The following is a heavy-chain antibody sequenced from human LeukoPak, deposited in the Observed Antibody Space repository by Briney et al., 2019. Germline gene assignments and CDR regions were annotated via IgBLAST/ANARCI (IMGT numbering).Heavy chain of an antibody. J-gene: IGHJ4*02. CDR2: ILNSGTTT. CDR3: ARDPPDY. CDR1: GFTFSSYE. Sequence: GGSLRLSCAAYGFTFSSYEINWVRQAPGKGLEWVSYILNSGTTTYYADSVKGRFTISRDKAKNSLYLQMNSLRAEGTGVYYCARDPPDYWGQGILVTVSS. V-gene: IGHV3-48*03.